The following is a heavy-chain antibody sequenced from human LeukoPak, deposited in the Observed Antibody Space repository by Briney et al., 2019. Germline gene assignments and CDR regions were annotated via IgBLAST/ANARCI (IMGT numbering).Heavy chain of an antibody. CDR2: IYPGDSDT. CDR3: ARFNNYDSIPFDY. V-gene: IGHV5-51*01. D-gene: IGHD3-22*01. Sequence: GESLKISCKGSGYSFTNYWIGWVRQMPGKGLEWMGIIYPGDSDTRFSPSFQGQVTISADKSISTAYLQWSSLKASDTAMYYRARFNNYDSIPFDYWGQGTLVTVSS. CDR1: GYSFTNYW. J-gene: IGHJ4*02.